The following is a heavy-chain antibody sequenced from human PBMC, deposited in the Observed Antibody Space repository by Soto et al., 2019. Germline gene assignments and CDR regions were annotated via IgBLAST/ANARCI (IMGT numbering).Heavy chain of an antibody. CDR2: IIPIFGTA. D-gene: IGHD3-3*01. Sequence: QVQLVQSGAEVKKPGSSVKVSCKASGDTFSSYAISWVRQAPGQGLEWMGGIIPIFGTANYAQKFQGRVTITADESTSTAYMELSSLRSEDTAVYYCASGDFWSGYYSDYYYYYGMDVWGQGTTVTVSS. CDR3: ASGDFWSGYYSDYYYYYGMDV. CDR1: GDTFSSYA. V-gene: IGHV1-69*01. J-gene: IGHJ6*02.